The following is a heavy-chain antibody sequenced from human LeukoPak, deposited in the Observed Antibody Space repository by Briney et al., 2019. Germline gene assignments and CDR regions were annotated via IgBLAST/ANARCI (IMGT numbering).Heavy chain of an antibody. V-gene: IGHV3-74*01. J-gene: IGHJ4*02. CDR3: ARGGGYSYGSFDY. CDR2: INRDGSST. D-gene: IGHD5-18*01. Sequence: GGSLRLSCAASGFTFDDYAMHWVRQAPGKGLVWVSRINRDGSSTSYADSVKGRFTISRDNAKNTLYLQMNSLRAEDTAVYYCARGGGYSYGSFDYWGQGTLVTVSS. CDR1: GFTFDDYA.